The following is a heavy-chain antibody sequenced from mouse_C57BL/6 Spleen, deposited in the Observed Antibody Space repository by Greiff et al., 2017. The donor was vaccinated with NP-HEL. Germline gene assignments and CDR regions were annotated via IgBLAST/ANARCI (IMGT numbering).Heavy chain of an antibody. CDR3: ARGRSTMLTTVWYFDV. Sequence: EVQGVESGGGLVKPGGSLKLSCAASGFNFSDYGMHWVRQAPEKGLEWVAYISSGSSTIYYADKVKGRFTITRDNAKNTLFLQMTRLRSEDTAMYYCARGRSTMLTTVWYFDVWGTGTTVTVSS. CDR2: ISSGSSTI. J-gene: IGHJ1*03. D-gene: IGHD2-1*01. V-gene: IGHV5-17*01. CDR1: GFNFSDYG.